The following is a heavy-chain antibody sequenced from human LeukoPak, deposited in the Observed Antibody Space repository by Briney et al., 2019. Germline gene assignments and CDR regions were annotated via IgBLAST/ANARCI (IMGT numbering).Heavy chain of an antibody. Sequence: PGGSLRLSCAASGFTFSDYYMTWIRQAPGKGLEWLSYIRGGGRTIYYADSVKGRFTISRDNAKKSLYLQMNSLRAGDTAVYYCARPMVRGVHYLDYWGQGTLVTVSS. CDR2: IRGGGRTI. J-gene: IGHJ4*02. V-gene: IGHV3-11*04. CDR3: ARPMVRGVHYLDY. CDR1: GFTFSDYY. D-gene: IGHD3-10*01.